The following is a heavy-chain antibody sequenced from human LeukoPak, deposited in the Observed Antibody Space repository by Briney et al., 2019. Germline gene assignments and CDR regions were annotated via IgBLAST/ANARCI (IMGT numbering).Heavy chain of an antibody. J-gene: IGHJ4*02. D-gene: IGHD3-16*01. CDR2: IKQDGSEK. V-gene: IGHV3-7*01. CDR3: ARGYEIDS. CDR1: GFTFSTYW. Sequence: GGSLRLSCAASGFTFSTYWMNWVRQAPGKGLEWVANIKQDGSEKNYVDSVRGRFTISRDNAKNSLYLQMNSLRAEDTAVYYCARGYEIDSWGQGTPVTVSS.